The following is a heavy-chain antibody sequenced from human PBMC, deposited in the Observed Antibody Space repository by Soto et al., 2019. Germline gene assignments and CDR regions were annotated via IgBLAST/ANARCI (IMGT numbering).Heavy chain of an antibody. J-gene: IGHJ4*02. CDR1: GYTLTELS. D-gene: IGHD3-3*02. Sequence: ASVKVSCKFSGYTLTELSIHCVRQAPGKGLEWMGGFDPEGGETIYAQKFQGRVTMTEDTSTDTAYMELSSLRSEDTAVYYCATDGKHSDDYWGQGTLVT. V-gene: IGHV1-24*01. CDR3: ATDGKHSDDY. CDR2: FDPEGGET.